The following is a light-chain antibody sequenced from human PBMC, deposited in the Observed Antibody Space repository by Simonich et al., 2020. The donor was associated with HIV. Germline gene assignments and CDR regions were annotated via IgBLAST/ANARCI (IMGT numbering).Light chain of an antibody. CDR1: QSVRRN. V-gene: IGKV3-15*01. J-gene: IGKJ4*01. CDR2: GAS. CDR3: QQYNNWPPLT. Sequence: EIVMTQSPAPLSVSPGERATLSCRASQSVRRNLAWYQQKPGQAPRLLIYGASTRATGIPARFSGSGSGTEFTLTISSLQSEDFAVYYCQQYNNWPPLTFGGGTKVEIK.